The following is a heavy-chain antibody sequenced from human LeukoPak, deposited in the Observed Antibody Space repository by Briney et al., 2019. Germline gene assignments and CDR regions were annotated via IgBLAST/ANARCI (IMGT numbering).Heavy chain of an antibody. CDR3: AKDPFDYYDSSGYLDVGY. V-gene: IGHV3-30*18. D-gene: IGHD3-22*01. Sequence: GGSLRLSCAASGFTFSSYCMHWVRQAPGKGLEWVAVISYDGSNKYYADSVKGRFTISRDNSKNTLYLQMNSLRAEDTAVYYCAKDPFDYYDSSGYLDVGYWGQGSLVTVSS. CDR2: ISYDGSNK. CDR1: GFTFSSYC. J-gene: IGHJ4*02.